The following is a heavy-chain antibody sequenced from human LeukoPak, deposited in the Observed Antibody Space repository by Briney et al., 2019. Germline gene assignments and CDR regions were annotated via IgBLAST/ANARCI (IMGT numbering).Heavy chain of an antibody. CDR2: IYYSVST. J-gene: IGHJ5*02. CDR3: ASSRWGYSST. D-gene: IGHD6-19*01. Sequence: SETLSLTCTVAAASISSYYWSWIRQPPGKGLEWLRYIYYSVSTNYNPFLKSQVTISVDTSKTQFSLKLSSVTAADTAVYYCASSRWGYSSTWGQGTLVTVSS. CDR1: AASISSYY. V-gene: IGHV4-59*01.